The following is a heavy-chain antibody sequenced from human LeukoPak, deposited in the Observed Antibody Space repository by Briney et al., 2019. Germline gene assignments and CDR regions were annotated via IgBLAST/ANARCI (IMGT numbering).Heavy chain of an antibody. D-gene: IGHD4-17*01. CDR1: GVSISSYY. CDR2: IYYSGST. CDR3: ARANYGDYGYWYFDL. Sequence: SETLSLTCTVSGVSISSYYWSWIRQPPGKGLEWIGYIYYSGSTNYNPSLKSRVTISVDTSKNQFSLKLSSVTAADTAVYYCARANYGDYGYWYFDLWGRGTLVTVSS. V-gene: IGHV4-59*01. J-gene: IGHJ2*01.